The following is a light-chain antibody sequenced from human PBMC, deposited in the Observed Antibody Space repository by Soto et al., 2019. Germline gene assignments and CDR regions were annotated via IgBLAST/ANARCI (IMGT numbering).Light chain of an antibody. CDR2: EAS. J-gene: IGKJ2*01. CDR1: QSIRSN. V-gene: IGKV3-15*01. CDR3: QQYNTWPPYT. Sequence: EIVMTQSPATLSVSPGERATLSCRASQSIRSNLAWYQQKPGQAPRLLIYEASTRATGVPARFSGSGSGTELTLTISSLQSEDFAVYFCQQYNTWPPYTFGQGTNLEIK.